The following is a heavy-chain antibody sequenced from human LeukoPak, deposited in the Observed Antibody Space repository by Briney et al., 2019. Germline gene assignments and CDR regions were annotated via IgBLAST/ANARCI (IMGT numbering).Heavy chain of an antibody. CDR1: GGTFSSYA. CDR2: IIPIFGTA. J-gene: IGHJ5*02. CDR3: ASSVYCGGDCERDWLDP. D-gene: IGHD2-21*02. V-gene: IGHV1-69*05. Sequence: ASVKVSCKASGGTFSSYAISWVRQAPGQGLEWMGGIIPIFGTANYAQKFQGRVTITTDESTSTAYMELSSLRSEDTAVYYCASSVYCGGDCERDWLDPWGQGTLVTVSS.